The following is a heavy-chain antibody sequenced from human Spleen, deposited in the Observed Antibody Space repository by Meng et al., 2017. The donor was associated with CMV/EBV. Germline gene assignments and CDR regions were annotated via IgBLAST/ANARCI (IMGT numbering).Heavy chain of an antibody. CDR2: IIADNGKT. CDR3: ARGPYDSSSYYFDY. CDR1: GYTFTNYG. D-gene: IGHD3-22*01. V-gene: IGHV1-8*01. J-gene: IGHJ4*02. Sequence: ASVKVSCKASGYTFTNYGISWVRQAPGQGLEWXGWIIADNGKTHYAQNFQGRVTMTRNTSISTAYMELSSLRSEDTAVYYCARGPYDSSSYYFDYWGQGTLVTVSS.